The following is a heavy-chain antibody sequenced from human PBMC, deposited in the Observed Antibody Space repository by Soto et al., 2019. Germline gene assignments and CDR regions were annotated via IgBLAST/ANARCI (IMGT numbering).Heavy chain of an antibody. CDR3: ARDLGYYDRSGYFDY. J-gene: IGHJ4*02. CDR2: ISSSGDIT. D-gene: IGHD3-22*01. Sequence: QVQLVASGGGLVKPGGSLRLSCAASGFTFSDYYMSWIRQAPGKGLEWVSYISSSGDITYYADSVKGRVTITRDNAKNSLYLQMHNLRAEDTAVYYCARDLGYYDRSGYFDYWGQGTLITVAS. CDR1: GFTFSDYY. V-gene: IGHV3-11*01.